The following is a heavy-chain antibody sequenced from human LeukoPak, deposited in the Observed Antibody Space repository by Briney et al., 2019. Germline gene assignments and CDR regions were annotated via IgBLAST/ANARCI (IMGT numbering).Heavy chain of an antibody. V-gene: IGHV3-33*01. Sequence: GRSLRLSCAASGFTFSSYGMHWVRQAPGKGLEWVAVIWYDGSKYYADSVKGRFTISRDNSKNTLYLQMNSLRAEDTAVYYCARGKWELLYCFDDWGQGTLVTVSS. CDR1: GFTFSSYG. CDR3: ARGKWELLYCFDD. CDR2: IWYDGSK. J-gene: IGHJ4*02. D-gene: IGHD1-26*01.